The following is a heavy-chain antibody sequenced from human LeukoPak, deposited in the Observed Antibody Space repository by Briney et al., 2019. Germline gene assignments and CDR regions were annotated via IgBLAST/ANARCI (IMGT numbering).Heavy chain of an antibody. J-gene: IGHJ4*02. V-gene: IGHV4-34*01. CDR2: INHGGST. D-gene: IGHD3-16*01. CDR1: GGSFSNYY. CDR3: ARDSRGGGPDFDY. Sequence: SETLSLTCAVYGGSFSNYYWSWIRQPPGKGLEWIGEINHGGSTNYNPSLKSRVTISVDTSRTQFSLKLSSMTAADTAVYYCARDSRGGGPDFDYWGQGTLVTVSS.